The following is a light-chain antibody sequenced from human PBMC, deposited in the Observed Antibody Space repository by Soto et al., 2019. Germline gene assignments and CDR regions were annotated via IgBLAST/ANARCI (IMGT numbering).Light chain of an antibody. V-gene: IGKV3-20*01. CDR1: QSVSSSY. CDR3: QQYGSSTLT. J-gene: IGKJ4*01. Sequence: EIVLTQSPGTLSLSPGERATLSCRASQSVSSSYLAWYQQNPGQAXRPXIYGTSSRATGIPDRFSGIGSGTAGTLTLSRLETEDGAVYDGQQYGSSTLTFSGGTKVEIK. CDR2: GTS.